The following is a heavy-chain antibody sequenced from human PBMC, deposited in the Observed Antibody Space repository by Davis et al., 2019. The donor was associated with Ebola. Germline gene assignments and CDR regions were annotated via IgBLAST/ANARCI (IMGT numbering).Heavy chain of an antibody. CDR1: GFTFSSYW. D-gene: IGHD6-19*01. J-gene: IGHJ5*02. V-gene: IGHV3-7*01. Sequence: GESLKISCAASGFTFSSYWMSWVRQAPGKGLEWVANIKQDGSEKYYVDSVKGRFTITRDNAKNSLYLQMNSLRAEDTAVYYCARERGYSSGWYVPWGQGTLVTVSS. CDR2: IKQDGSEK. CDR3: ARERGYSSGWYVP.